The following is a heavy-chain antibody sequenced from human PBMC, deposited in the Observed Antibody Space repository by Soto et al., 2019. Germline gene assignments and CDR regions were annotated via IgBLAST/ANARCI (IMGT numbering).Heavy chain of an antibody. D-gene: IGHD6-19*01. V-gene: IGHV3-30-3*01. CDR3: ARSIAVAGLGY. Sequence: PGGSLTLSCAACGFTLSSYSIHWVRQAPGKGLEWVSVISYDGNKKLYGDSVKGRFSISRDTSKNTVYLQMNSLRPEDTAVYYCARSIAVAGLGYWGQGTLVTVSS. J-gene: IGHJ4*02. CDR2: ISYDGNKK. CDR1: GFTLSSYS.